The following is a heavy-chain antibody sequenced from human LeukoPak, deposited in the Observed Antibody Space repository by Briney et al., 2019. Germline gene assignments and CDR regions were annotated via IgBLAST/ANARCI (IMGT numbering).Heavy chain of an antibody. D-gene: IGHD5-12*01. CDR3: ARGPGYTYDYSFHL. CDR2: INPDSGGT. Sequence: GASVKVSCKASGYTLTGYYMHWVRQAPGRGRECMGWINPDSGGTNYAQKFNGRVTMTSDTAISTAYMEPSRLRSDDTAVYYCARGPGYTYDYSFHLWGQGTLVTVSS. CDR1: GYTLTGYY. J-gene: IGHJ5*02. V-gene: IGHV1-2*02.